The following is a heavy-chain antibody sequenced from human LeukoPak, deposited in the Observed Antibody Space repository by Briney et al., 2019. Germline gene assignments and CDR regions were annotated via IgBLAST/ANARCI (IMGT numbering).Heavy chain of an antibody. D-gene: IGHD6-19*01. CDR2: ISSSSSYI. Sequence: GGSLRLSCAASGFTFSSYSMDWVRQAPGKGLEWVSSISSSSSYIYYADSVKGRFTISRDNAKNSLYLQMNSLRAEDTAVYYCARDSSGWLKPNAAFDIWGQGTMVTVSS. CDR3: ARDSSGWLKPNAAFDI. V-gene: IGHV3-21*01. CDR1: GFTFSSYS. J-gene: IGHJ3*02.